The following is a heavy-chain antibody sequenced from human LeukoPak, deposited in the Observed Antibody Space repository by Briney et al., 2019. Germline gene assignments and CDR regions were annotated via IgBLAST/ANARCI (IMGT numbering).Heavy chain of an antibody. CDR3: ARHNYSGHDY. Sequence: GYIFTXYXIGWGRQLRGKXLEGMGIIYPGDSDTRDSPSFQGQVTISDDKSMRTAYLQWSSLKASDTAMYYCARHNYSGHDYWGQGTLVTVSS. CDR1: GYIFTXYX. J-gene: IGHJ4*02. CDR2: IYPGDSDT. D-gene: IGHD5-12*01. V-gene: IGHV5-51*01.